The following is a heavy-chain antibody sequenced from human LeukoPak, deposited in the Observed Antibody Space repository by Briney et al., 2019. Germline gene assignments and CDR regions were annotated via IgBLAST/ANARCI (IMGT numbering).Heavy chain of an antibody. J-gene: IGHJ6*02. CDR2: MNPNSGNT. V-gene: IGHV1-8*01. CDR1: GYTFTSYD. Sequence: GASVKVSCKASGYTFTSYDINWVRQATGQGLEWMGWMNPNSGNTGYAQKFQGRVTMTRDTSITTAYMELSSLRSEDTAVYYCARDQVLELPYYYGMDVWGQGTTVTVSS. CDR3: ARDQVLELPYYYGMDV. D-gene: IGHD1-7*01.